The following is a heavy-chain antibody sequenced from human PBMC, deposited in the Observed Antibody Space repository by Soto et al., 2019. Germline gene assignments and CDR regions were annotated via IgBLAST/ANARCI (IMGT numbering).Heavy chain of an antibody. CDR1: GGTFSSYA. Sequence: SVKVSCKASGGTFSSYAISWVRQAPGQGLEWMGGIIPIFGTANYAQKFQGRVTITADESTSTAYMELSSLRSEDTAVYYCAREMATISDGDYFDYWGQGTLVTVSS. V-gene: IGHV1-69*13. J-gene: IGHJ4*02. CDR2: IIPIFGTA. D-gene: IGHD5-12*01. CDR3: AREMATISDGDYFDY.